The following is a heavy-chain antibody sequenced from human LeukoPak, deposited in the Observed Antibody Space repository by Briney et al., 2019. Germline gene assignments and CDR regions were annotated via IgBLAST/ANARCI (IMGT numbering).Heavy chain of an antibody. CDR3: ARHRRLSYFDY. J-gene: IGHJ4*02. V-gene: IGHV4-39*01. D-gene: IGHD2/OR15-2a*01. Sequence: SETLSLTCTVSGGSISSSSYYWGWIRQPPGKGLEWIGNIYYSGSTYYNPSLKSRVSISVDTSKNQFSLKLSSVPAADTAVYFCARHRRLSYFDYWGQGTLVTVSS. CDR2: IYYSGST. CDR1: GGSISSSSYY.